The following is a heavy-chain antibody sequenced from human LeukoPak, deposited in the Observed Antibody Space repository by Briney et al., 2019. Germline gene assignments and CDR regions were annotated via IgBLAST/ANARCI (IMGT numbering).Heavy chain of an antibody. Sequence: SETLSLTCAVYGGSFSGYYWSWIRQPPGKGLEWIGEINHSGSTNYNPSLKSRVTISVDTSKNQFSLKLSSVTAADTAVYYCAKSSPRAYFDYWGQGTLVTVSS. CDR2: INHSGST. V-gene: IGHV4-34*01. J-gene: IGHJ4*02. D-gene: IGHD6-13*01. CDR3: AKSSPRAYFDY. CDR1: GGSFSGYY.